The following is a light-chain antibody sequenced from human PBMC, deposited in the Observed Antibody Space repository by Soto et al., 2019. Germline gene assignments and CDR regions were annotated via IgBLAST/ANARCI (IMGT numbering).Light chain of an antibody. J-gene: IGLJ2*01. V-gene: IGLV7-46*01. CDR1: TGAVTSGHY. CDR2: DTS. CDR3: LLSYSGALVV. Sequence: QAVVTQEPSLTVSPGGTVTLTCGSSTGAVTSGHYPYWFQQKPGQAPRTLIYDTSNQHSWTPARFSGSLLGGKAALTLSGAQPEDEAEYYCLLSYSGALVVFGGGTKVTVL.